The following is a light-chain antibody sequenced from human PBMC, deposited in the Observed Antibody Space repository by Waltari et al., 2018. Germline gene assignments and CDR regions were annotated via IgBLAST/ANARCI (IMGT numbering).Light chain of an antibody. CDR2: GQN. Sequence: QSVLTQPPSVSGAPGHRVTISCPGSSSNVGPDYDVIWYQHFPGTAPKPLIYGQNRRPSGVPDRFSASKSGASASLAITDLQAADEAVYYCQTYDSRLTSSVFGGGTKLTVL. V-gene: IGLV1-40*01. CDR1: SSNVGPDYD. CDR3: QTYDSRLTSSV. J-gene: IGLJ2*01.